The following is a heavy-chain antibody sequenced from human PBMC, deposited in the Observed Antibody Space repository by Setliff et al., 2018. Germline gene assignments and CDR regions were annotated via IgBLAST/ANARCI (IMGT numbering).Heavy chain of an antibody. Sequence: ASVKVSCKTSGCSFASYGVSWVRQAPGQGLEWMGWISGYNGDTNYAPEFQGRVTMTTDTSTSTGYMELRRLRSDDTAVYYCARAPLMVVVPPDAHRFDPWGQGTLVTVSS. CDR3: ARAPLMVVVPPDAHRFDP. V-gene: IGHV1-18*01. J-gene: IGHJ5*02. CDR2: ISGYNGDT. CDR1: GCSFASYG. D-gene: IGHD2-2*01.